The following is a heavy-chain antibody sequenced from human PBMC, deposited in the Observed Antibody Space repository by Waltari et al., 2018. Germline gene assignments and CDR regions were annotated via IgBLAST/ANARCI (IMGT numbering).Heavy chain of an antibody. CDR1: GFSFNDYW. V-gene: IGHV3-74*01. CDR3: ARDTPGDGIDY. D-gene: IGHD7-27*01. CDR2: VNHDGTHT. Sequence: EVQLVESGGGIGQPGGSLRLSCVASGFSFNDYWMHWVRQEPEKGLVWVAHVNHDGTHTTYADSVKGRFTVSRDNAKNTVHLQMNSLRVDDTAVYFCARDTPGDGIDYWGQRTLVTVSS. J-gene: IGHJ4*02.